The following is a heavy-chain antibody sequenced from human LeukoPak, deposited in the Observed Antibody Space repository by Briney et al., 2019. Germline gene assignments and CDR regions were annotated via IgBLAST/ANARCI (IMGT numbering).Heavy chain of an antibody. J-gene: IGHJ4*02. D-gene: IGHD1-26*01. CDR1: GFTFSSYG. V-gene: IGHV3-30*18. CDR2: ISYDGSNK. CDR3: AKGLIVGATYFDY. Sequence: PGGSLRLSCAASGFTFSSYGMHWVRQAPGKGLEWVAVISYDGSNKYYADSVKGRFTISRDNSKNTLYLQMNSLRAEDTAVYYCAKGLIVGATYFDYWGQGTLVTVSS.